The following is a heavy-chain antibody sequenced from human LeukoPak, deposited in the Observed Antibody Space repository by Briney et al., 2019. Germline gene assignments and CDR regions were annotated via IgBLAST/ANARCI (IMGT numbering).Heavy chain of an antibody. D-gene: IGHD1-26*01. CDR1: GYTFTSYG. CDR2: ISAYNGNA. CDR3: ARDDTDSGSYGFDY. Sequence: ASVKVSCKASGYTFTSYGISWVRQAPGQGLEWMGWISAYNGNADYAQKLQGRVTMTTDTSTSTAYMELRSLRSDDTAVYYCARDDTDSGSYGFDYWGQGTLVTVSS. V-gene: IGHV1-18*01. J-gene: IGHJ4*02.